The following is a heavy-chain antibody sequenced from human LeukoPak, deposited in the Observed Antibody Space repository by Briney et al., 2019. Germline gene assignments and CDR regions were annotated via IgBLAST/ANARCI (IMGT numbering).Heavy chain of an antibody. CDR1: GFTFSSYG. CDR2: ISYDGSNK. CDR3: AKDQYYGSGSYLGDY. J-gene: IGHJ4*02. D-gene: IGHD3-10*01. V-gene: IGHV3-30*18. Sequence: GGSLRLSCAASGFTFSSYGMHWVRQAPGKGPEWVAVISYDGSNKYYADSVKGRFTISRDNSKNTLYLQMNSLRAEDTAVYYCAKDQYYGSGSYLGDYWGQGTLVTVSS.